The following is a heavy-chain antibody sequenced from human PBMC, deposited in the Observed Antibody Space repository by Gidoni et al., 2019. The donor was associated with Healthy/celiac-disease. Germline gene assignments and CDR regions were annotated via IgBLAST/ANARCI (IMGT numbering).Heavy chain of an antibody. CDR2: ISSSSSDI. V-gene: IGHV3-21*01. D-gene: IGHD3-22*01. Sequence: EVQLVESGGGLVKPGGSLRLSCAASGFTFSSYSMNWVRQAPGKGLEWVSSISSSSSDIYYADSVKGRFTISRDNAKNSLYLQMNSLRAEDTAVYYCAREGYYYDSSGLDYWGQGTLVTVSS. CDR1: GFTFSSYS. J-gene: IGHJ4*02. CDR3: AREGYYYDSSGLDY.